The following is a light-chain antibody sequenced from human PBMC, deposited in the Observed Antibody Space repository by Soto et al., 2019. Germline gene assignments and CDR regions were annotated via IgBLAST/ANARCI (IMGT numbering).Light chain of an antibody. CDR3: QQYGSSFRT. CDR1: QSVSSSY. CDR2: GAS. Sequence: EIVLTQSPGTLSLSPGERATLSCRASQSVSSSYLAWYHQKPGQAPRLLIYGASSRATGIPDRFSGSGSGTDFTLTISRLEPEDFAVYYCQQYGSSFRTFGQGTKVEIK. V-gene: IGKV3-20*01. J-gene: IGKJ1*01.